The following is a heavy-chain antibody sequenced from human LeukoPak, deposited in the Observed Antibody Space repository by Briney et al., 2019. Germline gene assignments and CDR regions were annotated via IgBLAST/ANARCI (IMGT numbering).Heavy chain of an antibody. CDR2: INSDGSST. CDR3: ARGAVAGPGPYWYFDL. Sequence: HTGGSLRLSCAASGFTFSRYWMHWVRQAPGKGLVWVSRINSDGSSTTYADSVKGRFTISRDNAKNTLYLQMNSLRAEDTAVYYCARGAVAGPGPYWYFDLWGRGTLVTVSS. V-gene: IGHV3-74*01. J-gene: IGHJ2*01. D-gene: IGHD6-19*01. CDR1: GFTFSRYW.